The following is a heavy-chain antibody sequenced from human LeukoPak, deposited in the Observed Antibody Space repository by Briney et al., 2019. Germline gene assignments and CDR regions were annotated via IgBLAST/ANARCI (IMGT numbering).Heavy chain of an antibody. J-gene: IGHJ4*02. Sequence: PGGSLRLSCAASGFTFSSYGMHWVRQAPGKGLEWVAVIWYDGSNKYYADSVKGRFTISRDNSKNTLYLQMNSLRVEDTAEYYCARGTYSSSWYFDYWGQGTLVTVSS. CDR1: GFTFSSYG. V-gene: IGHV3-33*01. D-gene: IGHD6-13*01. CDR2: IWYDGSNK. CDR3: ARGTYSSSWYFDY.